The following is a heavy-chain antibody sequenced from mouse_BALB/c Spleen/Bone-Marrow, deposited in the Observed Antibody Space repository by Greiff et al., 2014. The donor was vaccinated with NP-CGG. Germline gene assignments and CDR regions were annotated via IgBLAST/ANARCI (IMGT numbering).Heavy chain of an antibody. J-gene: IGHJ4*01. V-gene: IGHV1-14*01. Sequence: VQLKQSGPELVKPGASVKMSCKASGYTFTSYVMHWVKQKPGQGLEWIGYINPYNDGTKYNEKFKGKATLTSDKSSTTAHMELSSLTSEDSAVYYCARKVWYYAMDYWGQGASVTVSS. CDR3: ARKVWYYAMDY. D-gene: IGHD2-10*02. CDR1: GYTFTSYV. CDR2: INPYNDGT.